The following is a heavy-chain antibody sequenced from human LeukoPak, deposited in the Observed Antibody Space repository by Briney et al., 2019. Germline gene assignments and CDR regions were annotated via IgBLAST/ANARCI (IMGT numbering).Heavy chain of an antibody. Sequence: GGSLRLSCAASGFTFTSYTMNWVRQAPGKGVEWVSYISGSSSYIYYADSVKGRSTISRDNAENSLYLQMNSLRAEDTAVYYCARGSEGYCSGGGCYYGMDVWGQGTTVTVSS. V-gene: IGHV3-21*01. J-gene: IGHJ6*01. CDR3: ARGSEGYCSGGGCYYGMDV. D-gene: IGHD2-15*01. CDR2: ISGSSSYI. CDR1: GFTFTSYT.